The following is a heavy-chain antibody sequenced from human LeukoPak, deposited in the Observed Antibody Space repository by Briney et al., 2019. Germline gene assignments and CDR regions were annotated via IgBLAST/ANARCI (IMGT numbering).Heavy chain of an antibody. D-gene: IGHD1-14*01. CDR1: GFTFNSYT. Sequence: PGGSLRLSCAASGFTFNSYTMFWVRQAPGKGLEWVAVTSNDESIKNYADSVKGRFTISRDNSRDTLFLEMSSLRVEDTAVYYCARDPILGPPDYFDYWGRGTLVTVSS. V-gene: IGHV3-30-3*01. J-gene: IGHJ4*02. CDR3: ARDPILGPPDYFDY. CDR2: TSNDESIK.